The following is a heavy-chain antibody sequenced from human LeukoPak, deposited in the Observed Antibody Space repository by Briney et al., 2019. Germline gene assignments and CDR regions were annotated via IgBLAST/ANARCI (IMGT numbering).Heavy chain of an antibody. CDR1: GYSFTTYW. CDR3: AGAHGELLAVSFDI. J-gene: IGHJ4*02. V-gene: IGHV5-51*01. Sequence: GESLKISCKGSGYSFTTYWIGWVRQMPGKGLEWMGIIYPPDSDTRYSPSFQGQVTLSADRSISTAYLQWSSLKASDTAMYYCAGAHGELLAVSFDIWGQGTLVTVSS. CDR2: IYPPDSDT. D-gene: IGHD1-7*01.